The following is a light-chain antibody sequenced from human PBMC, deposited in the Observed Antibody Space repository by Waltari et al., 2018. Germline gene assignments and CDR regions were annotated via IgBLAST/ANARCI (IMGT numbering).Light chain of an antibody. Sequence: EIVLTQSPATLSLAPGERATLSCRASQSFSSYLAWYQPKPGQAPRLLIYDASNRATGIPARFSGSGSGTDFTLTISRLEPEDFAVYYCPQRSNWPLTFGGGTKVEIK. V-gene: IGKV3-11*01. CDR2: DAS. J-gene: IGKJ4*01. CDR3: PQRSNWPLT. CDR1: QSFSSY.